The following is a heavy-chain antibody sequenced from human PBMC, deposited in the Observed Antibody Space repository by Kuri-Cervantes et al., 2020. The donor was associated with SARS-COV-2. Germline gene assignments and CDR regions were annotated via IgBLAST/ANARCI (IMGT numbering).Heavy chain of an antibody. CDR1: GFTLSSYA. V-gene: IGHV3-23*01. J-gene: IGHJ4*02. D-gene: IGHD3-22*01. Sequence: GESLKISCAASGFTLSSYAMSWVRQAPGKGLEWVSAISGSGGSTYYADSVKGRFTISRDNSKNTLYLQMNSLRAEDTAVYYCAKDYYDSSGYYYTSGDYWGQGTLVTVSS. CDR2: ISGSGGST. CDR3: AKDYYDSSGYYYTSGDY.